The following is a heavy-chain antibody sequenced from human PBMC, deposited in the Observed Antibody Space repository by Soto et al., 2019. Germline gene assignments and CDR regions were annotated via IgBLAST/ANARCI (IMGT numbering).Heavy chain of an antibody. D-gene: IGHD1-7*01. J-gene: IGHJ1*01. CDR3: ARHSITGTIYADH. CDR2: IHSGGTT. Sequence: SETLSLTCTVSSGSMNSFYWSWIRQPAGKGLEWIGRIHSGGTTSYNPSLKSRVTMSLDTSKNQFSLKLTSVTAADTAVYYCARHSITGTIYADHWAQG. V-gene: IGHV4-4*07. CDR1: SGSMNSFY.